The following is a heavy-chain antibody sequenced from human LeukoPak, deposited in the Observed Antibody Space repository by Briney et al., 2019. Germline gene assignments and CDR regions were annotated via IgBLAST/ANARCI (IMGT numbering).Heavy chain of an antibody. V-gene: IGHV3-23*01. CDR2: ISGSGDYT. J-gene: IGHJ6*03. CDR1: GFTFRNYG. D-gene: IGHD1-26*01. CDR3: ARDPYSGTYGDTYYYYMDV. Sequence: GGSLRLSCAASGFTFRNYGMSWVRQAPGKGLEWVSAISGSGDYTYYADSVKGRFTISRDNARNSLYLQMNSLRAEDTAVYYCARDPYSGTYGDTYYYYMDVWGKGTTVTISS.